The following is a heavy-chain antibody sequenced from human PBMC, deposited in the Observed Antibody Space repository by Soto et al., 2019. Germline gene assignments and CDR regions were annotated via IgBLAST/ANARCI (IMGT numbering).Heavy chain of an antibody. CDR1: GYTFITYA. D-gene: IGHD2-2*01. CDR3: AEESPFSPPALHTIAGYVAS. CDR2: INPGNGNT. J-gene: IGHJ4*02. Sequence: QVQLVQSGAEVKKPGASVKVSCKASGYTFITYAMHWVRQAPGQRLEWMGWINPGNGNTKYSQKFQGRVTITRDTAGTKTYWEMPPLRSENTAVYYWAEESPFSPPALHTIAGYVASWGKETLVPVPS. V-gene: IGHV1-3*01.